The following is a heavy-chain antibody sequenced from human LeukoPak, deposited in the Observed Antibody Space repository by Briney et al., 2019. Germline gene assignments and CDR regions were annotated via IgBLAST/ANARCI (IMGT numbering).Heavy chain of an antibody. CDR2: INPNSGGT. CDR3: ARVGTRYGDEGYFDY. D-gene: IGHD4-17*01. CDR1: GYTFTGYY. J-gene: IGHJ4*02. Sequence: ASVKVSCKASGYTFTGYYMHWVRQAPGQGLEWMGWINPNSGGTKYAQKFQGRVTMTRDTSISTAYMDLSRLRSDDTAVYYCARVGTRYGDEGYFDYWGQGTLVTVSS. V-gene: IGHV1-2*02.